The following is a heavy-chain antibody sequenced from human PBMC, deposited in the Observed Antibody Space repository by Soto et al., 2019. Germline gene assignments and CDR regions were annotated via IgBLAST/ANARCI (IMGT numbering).Heavy chain of an antibody. CDR1: GYTFTRYY. V-gene: IGHV1-46*01. D-gene: IGHD1-26*01. J-gene: IGHJ4*02. CDR3: ARGLIVGATDFDY. CDR2: INPSGSGT. Sequence: ASVKVSCKASGYTFTRYYMHWVRQAPGQGLEWMGIINPSGSGTSYAQKFQGRVTMTRDTSTSTVYMELSSLRSEDTAVYYCARGLIVGATDFDYWGQGTLVTVSS.